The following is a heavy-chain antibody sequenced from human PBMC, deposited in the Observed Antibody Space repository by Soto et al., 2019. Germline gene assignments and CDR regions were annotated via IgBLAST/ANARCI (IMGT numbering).Heavy chain of an antibody. CDR1: GVTFISYT. J-gene: IGHJ6*03. CDR3: ARGATIYYYYMDV. CDR2: IIPILGIA. D-gene: IGHD5-12*01. Sequence: SVKVSCKASGVTFISYTISWVRQAPGQGLEWMGRIIPILGIANYAQKFQGRVTITADKSTSTAYMELSSLRSEDTAVYYCARGATIYYYYMDVWGKGTTVNVSS. V-gene: IGHV1-69*02.